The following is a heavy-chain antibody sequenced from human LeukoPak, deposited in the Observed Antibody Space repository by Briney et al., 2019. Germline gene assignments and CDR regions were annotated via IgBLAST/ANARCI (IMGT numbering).Heavy chain of an antibody. J-gene: IGHJ4*02. D-gene: IGHD3-3*01. CDR3: ARGPAFWSGYFDY. CDR1: GFTFSDYY. CDR2: ISSSSSYT. Sequence: GGSLRLSCAASGFTFSDYYMSWIRQAPGKGLEWVSYISSSSSYTNYADSVKGRFTISRDNSKNTLYLQMNSLRAEDTAVYYCARGPAFWSGYFDYWGQGTLVTVSS. V-gene: IGHV3-11*06.